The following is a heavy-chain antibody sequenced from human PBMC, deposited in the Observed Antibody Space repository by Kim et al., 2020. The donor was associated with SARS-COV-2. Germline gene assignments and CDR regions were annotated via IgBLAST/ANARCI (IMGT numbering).Heavy chain of an antibody. D-gene: IGHD3-16*02. CDR1: GGSISSRSFY. J-gene: IGHJ4*02. V-gene: IGHV4-39*01. CDR3: VQHRGAISGTYRVIDY. Sequence: SETLSLTCAVSGGSISSRSFYWGWIRQPPGKALEWIGSISYSGSSYYNPSLKSRVTISVDTSKNQFSLKLSSVIAADTAMFYCVQHRGAISGTYRVIDYWGQGTLVTVSS. CDR2: ISYSGSS.